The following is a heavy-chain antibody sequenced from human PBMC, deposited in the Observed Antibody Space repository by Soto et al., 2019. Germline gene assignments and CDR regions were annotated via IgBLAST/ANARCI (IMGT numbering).Heavy chain of an antibody. CDR3: ARDRNYYFDY. J-gene: IGHJ4*02. CDR2: IWYDESNK. V-gene: IGHV3-33*01. D-gene: IGHD1-7*01. Sequence: GSLRLSGAASGLTFSTYAMPWVRQAPGKGLEWVAVIWYDESNKYYADSVKGRFTISRDNSKNILYLQMNSLRVEDTAVYYCARDRNYYFDYWGQGTLVTVSS. CDR1: GLTFSTYA.